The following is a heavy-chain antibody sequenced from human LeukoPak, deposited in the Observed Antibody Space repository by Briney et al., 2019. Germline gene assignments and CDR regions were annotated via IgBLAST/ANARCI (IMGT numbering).Heavy chain of an antibody. CDR1: GYRFTSYW. Sequence: GESLKISFQGSGYRFTSYWVGWVRPMPGKGLEWMGIIYPGDSDTRYSPSFQGQVTISVDNSISTAYLQWNSLTASDSAMYYCARTYSTSWYNLDYWGQGTLVTVSS. J-gene: IGHJ4*02. CDR3: ARTYSTSWYNLDY. V-gene: IGHV5-51*01. D-gene: IGHD6-13*01. CDR2: IYPGDSDT.